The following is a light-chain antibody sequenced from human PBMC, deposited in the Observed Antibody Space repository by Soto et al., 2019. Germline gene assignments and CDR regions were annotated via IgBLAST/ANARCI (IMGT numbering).Light chain of an antibody. Sequence: QSALTQPASVSGSPGQSITISCTGTSSDVGSYNLVSWYQQHPGKAPKLMIYEGSKRPSGVSNRFSGFKSGNTASLTISGLQAEDEADYYCCSYVGSSTPNYVFGTGTKVTVL. J-gene: IGLJ1*01. CDR2: EGS. V-gene: IGLV2-23*01. CDR1: SSDVGSYNL. CDR3: CSYVGSSTPNYV.